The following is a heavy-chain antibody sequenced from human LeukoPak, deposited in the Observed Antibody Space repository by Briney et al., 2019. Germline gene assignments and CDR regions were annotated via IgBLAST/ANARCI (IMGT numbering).Heavy chain of an antibody. J-gene: IGHJ6*03. Sequence: ASVKVSCKASGYTFTGYYMHWVRQAPGQGLEWMGWINPNSGGTNYAQKFQGRVTMTRDTSISTAYMELSRLRSDDTAVYYCARGHRNYDFWSGYYYYYYYYMDVWGKGTTVTVSS. V-gene: IGHV1-2*02. CDR3: ARGHRNYDFWSGYYYYYYYYMDV. CDR1: GYTFTGYY. CDR2: INPNSGGT. D-gene: IGHD3-3*01.